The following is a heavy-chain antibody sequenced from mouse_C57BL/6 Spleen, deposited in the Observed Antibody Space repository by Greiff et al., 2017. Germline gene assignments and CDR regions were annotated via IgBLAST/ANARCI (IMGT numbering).Heavy chain of an antibody. CDR2: IDPSDSYT. J-gene: IGHJ4*01. CDR3: ARSGPFITTVVGYAMDY. Sequence: QVQLQQPGAELVMPGASVKLSCKASGYTFTSYWMHWVKQRPGQGLEWIGEIDPSDSYTNYNQKFKGKSTLTVDKSSSTAYMQLSSLTSEDSAIYYCARSGPFITTVVGYAMDYWVQGTSVTVSS. V-gene: IGHV1-69*01. D-gene: IGHD1-1*01. CDR1: GYTFTSYW.